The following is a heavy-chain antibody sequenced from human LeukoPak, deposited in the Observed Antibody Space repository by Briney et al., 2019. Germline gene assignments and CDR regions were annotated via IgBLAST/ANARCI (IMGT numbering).Heavy chain of an antibody. J-gene: IGHJ4*02. V-gene: IGHV1-18*01. CDR1: GYTFHRYG. Sequence: GASVTVSCKPSGYTFHRYGISWVRQAPGQGLEGMGWITAYNGHRDYPQNLQGRVTLTTDTSTSTVYMELRSLRSDDTAAYYRASGGRTTVVDDWGQGTLVTASS. CDR2: ITAYNGHR. D-gene: IGHD2/OR15-2a*01. CDR3: ASGGRTTVVDD.